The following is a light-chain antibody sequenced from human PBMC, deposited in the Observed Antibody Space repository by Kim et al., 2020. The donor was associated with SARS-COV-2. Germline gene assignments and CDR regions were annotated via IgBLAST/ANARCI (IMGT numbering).Light chain of an antibody. CDR1: SGHSSNA. CDR3: QTWGPGVRV. Sequence: SVKLTCTLSSGHSSNAIAWHQQQPEKGPRYLMKVNTDGSHIKGDGVPDRFSGSRSGAERYLTISSLQSEDEADYYCQTWGPGVRVFGGGTKLTVL. J-gene: IGLJ2*01. CDR2: VNTDGSH. V-gene: IGLV4-69*02.